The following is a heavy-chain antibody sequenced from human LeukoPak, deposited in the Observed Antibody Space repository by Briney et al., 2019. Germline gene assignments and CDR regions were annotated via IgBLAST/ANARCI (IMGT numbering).Heavy chain of an antibody. CDR2: IKQDGSEK. CDR1: GFTFSSYW. D-gene: IGHD2-15*01. Sequence: GGALRLSCAASGFTFSSYWMSWVRQAPGKGLEWVANIKQDGSEKYYVDSVKGRFTISRDNAKNSLYLQMNSLRAEDTAVYYCARTGSSVHFDYWGQGTLVTVSS. J-gene: IGHJ4*02. V-gene: IGHV3-7*01. CDR3: ARTGSSVHFDY.